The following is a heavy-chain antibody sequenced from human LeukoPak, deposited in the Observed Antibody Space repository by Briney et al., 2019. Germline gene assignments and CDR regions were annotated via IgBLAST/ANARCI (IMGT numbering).Heavy chain of an antibody. CDR2: ISSSSSYT. Sequence: GGSLRLSCAASGFTFSDYYMSWIRQAPGKGLEWVSYISSSSSYTNYADSVKGRFTISRDNAKNSLYLQMNSLRAEDTAVYYCAREGIVVVTDPYWYFDLWGRGTLVTVSS. J-gene: IGHJ2*01. CDR1: GFTFSDYY. CDR3: AREGIVVVTDPYWYFDL. D-gene: IGHD2-21*02. V-gene: IGHV3-11*05.